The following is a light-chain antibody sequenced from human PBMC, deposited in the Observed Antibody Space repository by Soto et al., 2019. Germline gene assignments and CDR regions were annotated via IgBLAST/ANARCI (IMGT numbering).Light chain of an antibody. CDR2: GVF. CDR1: QSVNSNY. Sequence: ETVLTQSPGTLSLSPGERATLSCRTSQSVNSNYLAWYQQKPGQAPRLLIYGVFNRATGIPDRFSGSGSGTDFTLTISGLEPEDSAVYYCQHYDGSPLTFGPGTKVDIK. CDR3: QHYDGSPLT. V-gene: IGKV3-20*01. J-gene: IGKJ2*01.